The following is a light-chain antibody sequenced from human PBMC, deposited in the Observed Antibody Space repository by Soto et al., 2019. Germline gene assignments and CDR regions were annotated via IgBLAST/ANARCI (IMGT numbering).Light chain of an antibody. V-gene: IGKV1-5*03. CDR2: EAS. Sequence: DIQMTQSPSTLAASVGDRVTITCRASQSISSWLAWYQQKPGKAPKLLIHEASNLESGVSSRFSGSGSGTEFTLTISSLQPDDFATYYCRHYNSYPITCGQGTRLEIK. J-gene: IGKJ5*01. CDR3: RHYNSYPIT. CDR1: QSISSW.